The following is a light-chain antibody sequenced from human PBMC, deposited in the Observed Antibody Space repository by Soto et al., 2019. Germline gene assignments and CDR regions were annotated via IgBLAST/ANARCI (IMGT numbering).Light chain of an antibody. CDR2: GYN. CDR1: SSNIGAGYT. CDR3: QSFDSSLSVV. J-gene: IGLJ3*02. Sequence: QSVLTQPPSVSGAPGQRVTISCTGGSSNIGAGYTVHWYQLLAGTAPKLLINGYNHRPSVVPDRFSGTTSGTSASLAIAGLQAEDAADYCCQSFDSSLSVVFGGGTKVTVL. V-gene: IGLV1-40*01.